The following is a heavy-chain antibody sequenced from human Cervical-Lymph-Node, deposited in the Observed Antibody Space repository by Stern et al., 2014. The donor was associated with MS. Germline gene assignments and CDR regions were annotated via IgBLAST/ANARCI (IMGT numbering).Heavy chain of an antibody. CDR1: GFTVSRDY. Sequence: VQLVQSGGGVIQPGGSLRLSCTASGFTVSRDYMTWVRQAPGKGLEWVSLITNVGSTFYTDSVKGRFTISRDDSKNTVYLHMTSLRAEGTAMYYCARDTSSPERSDWWGQGTLVTVSS. V-gene: IGHV3-53*01. CDR3: ARDTSSPERSDW. J-gene: IGHJ4*02. CDR2: ITNVGST. D-gene: IGHD1-1*01.